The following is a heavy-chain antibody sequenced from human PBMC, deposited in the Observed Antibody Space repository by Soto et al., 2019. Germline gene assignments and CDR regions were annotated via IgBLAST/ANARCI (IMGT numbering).Heavy chain of an antibody. CDR1: GFTFSTYG. CDR3: AKDLQSYGDYDYYCYGMDV. D-gene: IGHD4-17*01. Sequence: QVQQVESGGGEVQPGRSLTISCAASGFTFSTYGMHWVRQTPGKGLEWVAVISYDGTNKFYSDSVKGRFTISRDNFKNTLTLQMNSLRADDTAVYSCAKDLQSYGDYDYYCYGMDVWGLGTRVTVSS. J-gene: IGHJ6*02. V-gene: IGHV3-30*18. CDR2: ISYDGTNK.